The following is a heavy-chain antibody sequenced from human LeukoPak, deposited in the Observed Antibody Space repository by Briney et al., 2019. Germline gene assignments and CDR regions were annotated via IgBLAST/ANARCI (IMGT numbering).Heavy chain of an antibody. D-gene: IGHD3-10*01. J-gene: IGHJ4*02. CDR1: GYTFTSYA. Sequence: ASVKVSCKASGYTFTSYAMHWVRQAPGQRLEWMGWINAGNGNTKYSQKFQGRVTITRDTSASTAYMELSSLRSEDTAVYYCARVWAVGGSHGGLWFGPGDPGPVESWYWGQGTLVTVSS. CDR3: ARVWAVGGSHGGLWFGPGDPGPVESWY. V-gene: IGHV1-3*01. CDR2: INAGNGNT.